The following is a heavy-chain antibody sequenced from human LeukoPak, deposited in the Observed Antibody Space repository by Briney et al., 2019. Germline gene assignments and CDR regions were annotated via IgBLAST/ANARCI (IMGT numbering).Heavy chain of an antibody. CDR3: ARAPSLESSGWYVSDY. V-gene: IGHV1-46*01. CDR2: INPSGGST. J-gene: IGHJ4*01. Sequence: EASVKVSCKASGYTFTSYYMHWVRQAPGQGLEWMGIINPSGGSTSYAQKFQGRVTMTRDTSTSTVYMELSSLRSEDTAVYYCARAPSLESSGWYVSDYWGHGTLVTVSS. CDR1: GYTFTSYY. D-gene: IGHD6-19*01.